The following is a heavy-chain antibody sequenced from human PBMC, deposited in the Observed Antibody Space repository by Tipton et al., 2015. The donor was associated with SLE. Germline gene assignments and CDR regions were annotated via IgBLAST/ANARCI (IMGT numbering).Heavy chain of an antibody. CDR1: GYSSTTYD. Sequence: QLVQSGAEVKKPGASMKVSCRTSGYSSTTYDINWARQASGQGLEWIGWVSLNSGNTAYARKFQGRVTMTRSTSLGTVHMELSGLRSEDTAVYYCVGRRGDGPTYFYYGMDVWGQGTTVTVSS. D-gene: IGHD5-24*01. CDR3: VGRRGDGPTYFYYGMDV. V-gene: IGHV1-8*01. J-gene: IGHJ6*02. CDR2: VSLNSGNT.